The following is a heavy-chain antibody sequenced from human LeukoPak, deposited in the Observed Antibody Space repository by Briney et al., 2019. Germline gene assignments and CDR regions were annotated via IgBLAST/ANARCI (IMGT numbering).Heavy chain of an antibody. CDR3: ARGAPTRGLLRRYGMDV. CDR1: GFTVSSNY. D-gene: IGHD5-12*01. V-gene: IGHV3-53*01. J-gene: IGHJ6*02. CDR2: IYSGGST. Sequence: PGGSLRLSCAASGFTVSSNYMSWVRQAPGKGLEWVSVIYSGGSTYYADSVKGRFTISRDNSKNTLYLQMNSLRAEDTAVYYCARGAPTRGLLRRYGMDVWGQGTTVTVSS.